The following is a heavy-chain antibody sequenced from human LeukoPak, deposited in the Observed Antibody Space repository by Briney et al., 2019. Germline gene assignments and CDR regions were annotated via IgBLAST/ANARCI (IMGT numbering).Heavy chain of an antibody. J-gene: IGHJ4*02. V-gene: IGHV3-15*01. D-gene: IGHD2-15*01. CDR3: TTCLLAYSFDY. Sequence: PGGSLRLSCAASGFTFNNAWMSWVRQAPGKGLEWVGRIKSKTNGGTTDYAAPVKGRFTISRDDSKNTLYLQMNSLKTEDTAVYYCTTCLLAYSFDYWGQGTLVTVFS. CDR1: GFTFNNAW. CDR2: IKSKTNGGTT.